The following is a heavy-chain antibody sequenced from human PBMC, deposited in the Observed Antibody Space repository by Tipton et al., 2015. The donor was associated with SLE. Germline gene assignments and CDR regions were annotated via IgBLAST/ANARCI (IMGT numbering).Heavy chain of an antibody. Sequence: TLSLTCSVSGGSISSNDYYWGWIRQPPGKGLEWIGNIFKIGSPHYNPSLKSRVTMSLDTSKNQFSLKLTSVTAADTAVYFCARGCSSTTCEPFDYFGLDVWGQGTTVTVSS. CDR3: ARGCSSTTCEPFDYFGLDV. J-gene: IGHJ6*02. V-gene: IGHV4-39*07. CDR1: GGSISSNDYY. D-gene: IGHD2-2*01. CDR2: IFKIGSP.